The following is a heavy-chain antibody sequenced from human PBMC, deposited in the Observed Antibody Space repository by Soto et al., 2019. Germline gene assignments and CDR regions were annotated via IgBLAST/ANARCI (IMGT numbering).Heavy chain of an antibody. D-gene: IGHD4-17*01. CDR3: ARPRERSTVTTKEDAFDI. V-gene: IGHV4-39*01. CDR2: IYYSGST. Sequence: SETLSLTCTVSGGSISSSSYYWGWIRQPPGKGLEWIGSIYYSGSTYYNPSLKSRVTISVDTSKNQFSLKLSSVTAADTAVYYCARPRERSTVTTKEDAFDIWGQGTMVTVSS. CDR1: GGSISSSSYY. J-gene: IGHJ3*02.